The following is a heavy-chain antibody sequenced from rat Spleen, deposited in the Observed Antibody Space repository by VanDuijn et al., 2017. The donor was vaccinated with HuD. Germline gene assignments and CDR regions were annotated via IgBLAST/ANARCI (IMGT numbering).Heavy chain of an antibody. CDR3: TTEPCRLLLQWCLDY. Sequence: EVQLVESGGGLVQPGRSMKLSCAASGFTFSNYGMAWVRQAPKKGLEWVAYISYDGGSTYYRDSVKGRFTISRDNAKSTLYLQMDSLRSEDTATYYCTTEPCRLLLQWCLDYWGQGVMVTVSS. CDR2: ISYDGGST. V-gene: IGHV5-20*01. CDR1: GFTFSNYG. D-gene: IGHD1-1*01. J-gene: IGHJ2*01.